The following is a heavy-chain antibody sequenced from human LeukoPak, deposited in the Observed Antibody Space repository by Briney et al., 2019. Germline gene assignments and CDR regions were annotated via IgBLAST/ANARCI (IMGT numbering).Heavy chain of an antibody. D-gene: IGHD3-10*01. CDR3: ARDHRVVRGDSAFDI. Sequence: GGSLRLSCAASGFTVSSNYMSWVRQAPGKGLEWVSVIYSGGSTYYADSVKGRFTISRDNSKNTLYLQMNSLRTEDTAVYYCARDHRVVRGDSAFDIWGQGTMVTVSS. V-gene: IGHV3-66*01. CDR2: IYSGGST. CDR1: GFTVSSNY. J-gene: IGHJ3*02.